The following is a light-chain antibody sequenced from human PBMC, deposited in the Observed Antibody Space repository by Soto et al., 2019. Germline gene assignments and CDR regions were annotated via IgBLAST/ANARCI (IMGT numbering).Light chain of an antibody. V-gene: IGKV1-5*01. CDR3: QQYNSYWT. CDR2: DAS. J-gene: IGKJ1*01. Sequence: DIQMTQSPSTLSATAGDRVTITCRASQSISAWLAWYQQKPGKAPKLLIYDASNLESGVPSRFSGSGSGTEFTLTISSLQPDDFATYYCQQYNSYWTFGQGTKVHI. CDR1: QSISAW.